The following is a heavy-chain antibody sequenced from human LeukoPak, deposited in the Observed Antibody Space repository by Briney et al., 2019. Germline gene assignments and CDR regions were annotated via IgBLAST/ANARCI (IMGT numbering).Heavy chain of an antibody. CDR3: ARVWSPPYTSSWPSYFDF. J-gene: IGHJ4*02. CDR1: GGSISSYY. V-gene: IGHV4-4*07. CDR2: IYTSGST. D-gene: IGHD6-13*01. Sequence: SETLSLTCTVSGGSISSYYWSWIRQPAGKGLEWIGRIYTSGSTNYNPSLKSRVTMSVDTSKNQFSLKLSSVTAADTAVYYCARVWSPPYTSSWPSYFDFWGQGTLVTVSS.